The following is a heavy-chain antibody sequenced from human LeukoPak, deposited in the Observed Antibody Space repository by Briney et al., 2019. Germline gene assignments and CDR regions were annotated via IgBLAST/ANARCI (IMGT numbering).Heavy chain of an antibody. D-gene: IGHD4-11*01. V-gene: IGHV4-39*02. J-gene: IGHJ4*02. CDR1: GGSTSGGNYY. CDR3: AREAVTTGRLDY. Sequence: PSETLSLTCIVSGGSTSGGNYYWGWIRQPPGKGLEWIGGISSSGNTYYNPSLKSRITISIDTSKNHFSLKLSSVTAADTAVYYCAREAVTTGRLDYWGQGTLVTVSS. CDR2: ISSSGNT.